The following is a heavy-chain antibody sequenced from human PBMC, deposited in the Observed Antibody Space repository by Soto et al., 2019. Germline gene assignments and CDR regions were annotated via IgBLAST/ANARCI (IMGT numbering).Heavy chain of an antibody. CDR3: ARFQTIFGLITVLDY. J-gene: IGHJ4*02. D-gene: IGHD3-3*01. Sequence: QVQLQESGPGLVKPSQTLSLTCTVSGGSINSAGHYWRWLRQHSGQGLEWIGNIYNSGRTNYNPSLKSRVTRSRAPSDNRFSLKLSSVTAAVTDVYYCARFQTIFGLITVLDYWGKGHLVTVSS. CDR2: IYNSGRT. CDR1: GGSINSAGHY. V-gene: IGHV4-31*03.